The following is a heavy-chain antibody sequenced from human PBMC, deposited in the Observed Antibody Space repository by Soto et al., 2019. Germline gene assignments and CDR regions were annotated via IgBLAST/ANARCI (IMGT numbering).Heavy chain of an antibody. CDR2: INDSGTT. CDR3: ARETSQNVYSHYAMDV. Sequence: QVQLEQWGAGLLKPSETLSLTCAIYGGSFSGFYWSWIRQPPGKGLEWIGEINDSGTTNYNPSLKRRVTISADTSKTHFSLRLTSVTAADTAVYYCARETSQNVYSHYAMDVWGQGTTVTVSS. V-gene: IGHV4-34*02. CDR1: GGSFSGFY. J-gene: IGHJ6*02.